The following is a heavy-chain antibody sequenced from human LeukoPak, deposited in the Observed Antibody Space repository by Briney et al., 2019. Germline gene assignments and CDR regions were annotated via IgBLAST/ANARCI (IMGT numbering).Heavy chain of an antibody. CDR2: INHRGST. Sequence: PSETLSLTCAVYGESFSGYYWSWIRQPPGKGLEWIGEINHRGSTNYNPSLKSRVTISVDTSKDQFSLKLNSVTAAGTAIYYCARGDITTGGAPFDHWGQGSLVTVSS. J-gene: IGHJ4*02. CDR3: ARGDITTGGAPFDH. D-gene: IGHD2-21*01. V-gene: IGHV4-34*01. CDR1: GESFSGYY.